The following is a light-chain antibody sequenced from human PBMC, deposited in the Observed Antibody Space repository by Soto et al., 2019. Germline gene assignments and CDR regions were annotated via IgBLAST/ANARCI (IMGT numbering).Light chain of an antibody. CDR2: EVT. Sequence: QSALTQPASVSGSPGQSIAISCTGTSSDIGAYDYVSWYQQHPDKAPKLIIYEVTKRHSGVSTRFSGSKSGNTAALTIAGHQAEDEGDYYCGSHTSGSTRVFGTGTKLTVL. V-gene: IGLV2-14*01. CDR1: SSDIGAYDY. J-gene: IGLJ1*01. CDR3: GSHTSGSTRV.